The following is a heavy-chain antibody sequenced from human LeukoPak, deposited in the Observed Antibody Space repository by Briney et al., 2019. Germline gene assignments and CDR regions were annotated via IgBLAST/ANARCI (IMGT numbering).Heavy chain of an antibody. V-gene: IGHV3-21*01. Sequence: PGGPLRLSCAASEFTFSSYFMNWVRQAPGKGLEWVSSISSGSTYIYYADSVKGRFTISRDNAKNSLYLQMNSLRAEDTAVYYCARGYSYGASGFDYWGQGTLVTVSS. CDR1: EFTFSSYF. CDR3: ARGYSYGASGFDY. D-gene: IGHD5-18*01. J-gene: IGHJ4*02. CDR2: ISSGSTYI.